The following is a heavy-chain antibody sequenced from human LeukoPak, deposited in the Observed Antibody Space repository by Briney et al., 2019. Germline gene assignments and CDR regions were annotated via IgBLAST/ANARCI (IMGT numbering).Heavy chain of an antibody. Sequence: GSLRHSSAASGFTVSGNYMSWVRQAPGKGLEWLSVIHRGGNTYYADSVKGRFTISRDSSKNTVCLQMDSLRAEDTAVYYCARDPGYGLGVDYGDYWGQGTLVTVSS. J-gene: IGHJ4*02. CDR1: GFTVSGNY. CDR3: ARDPGYGLGVDYGDY. D-gene: IGHD3-10*01. CDR2: IHRGGNT. V-gene: IGHV3-66*01.